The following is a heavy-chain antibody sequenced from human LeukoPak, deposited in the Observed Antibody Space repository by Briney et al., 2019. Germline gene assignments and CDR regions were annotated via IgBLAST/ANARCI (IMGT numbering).Heavy chain of an antibody. D-gene: IGHD3-16*01. CDR2: SDPEDGET. CDR1: GHTLTGLA. V-gene: IGHV1-24*01. J-gene: IGHJ3*02. CDR3: AYRPPGDESFDI. Sequence: AASVKVSCKVSGHTLTGLAMHWVRQATGQGLEWMGGSDPEDGETIYAQKFKGRVTMTEDTATGTAYMELRSLRSEDTAVYYCAYRPPGDESFDIWGQGTFVTVSS.